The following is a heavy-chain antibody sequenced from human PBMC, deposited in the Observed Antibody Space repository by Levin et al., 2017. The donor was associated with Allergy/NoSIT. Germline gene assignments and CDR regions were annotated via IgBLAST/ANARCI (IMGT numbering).Heavy chain of an antibody. V-gene: IGHV3-30*03. CDR1: GFTLSSFG. Sequence: GGSLRLSCAASGFTLSSFGMHWVRQAPGKGLEWVAVISYDGSIKYYADFVKGRFTISRDNSKNTLFLQMNSLRAEDTALYYCARNYYYMDVWGKGTTVTVSS. CDR2: ISYDGSIK. CDR3: ARNYYYMDV. J-gene: IGHJ6*03.